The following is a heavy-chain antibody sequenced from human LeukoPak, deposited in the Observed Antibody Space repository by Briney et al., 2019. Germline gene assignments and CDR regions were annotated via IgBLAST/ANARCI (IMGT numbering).Heavy chain of an antibody. CDR3: ARLYTSGCFDY. D-gene: IGHD6-19*01. CDR2: IKQDGSEK. V-gene: IGHV3-7*01. CDR1: GFTFSRYA. Sequence: GRSLRLSCAASGFTFSRYAMHWVRQAPGKGLEWVANIKQDGSEKYYVDSVKGRLTISRDNAKNSLYLQMNSLRGEDTAVYYCARLYTSGCFDYWGQGTLVTVSS. J-gene: IGHJ4*02.